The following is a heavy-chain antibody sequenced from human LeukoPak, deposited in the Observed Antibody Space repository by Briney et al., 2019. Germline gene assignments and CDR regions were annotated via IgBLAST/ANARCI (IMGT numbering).Heavy chain of an antibody. CDR2: INHSGST. CDR3: ARGRAAMVDY. V-gene: IGHV4-34*01. D-gene: IGHD5-18*01. J-gene: IGHJ4*02. Sequence: SETLSLTCAVYGGSFSGYYWSWIRQPPGKGLEWLGEINHSGSTNYNPSLKSRVTISVDTSKNQFSLKLTSVTAADTAVYYCARGRAAMVDYWGQGTLVTVSS. CDR1: GGSFSGYY.